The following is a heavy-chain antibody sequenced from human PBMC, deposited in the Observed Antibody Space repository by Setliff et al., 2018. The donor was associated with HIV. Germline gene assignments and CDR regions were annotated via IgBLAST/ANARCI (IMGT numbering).Heavy chain of an antibody. Sequence: GGSLRLSCAASGFTFSTYGMSWVRQAPGKGLEWVAVIWYDGSNKYYADSVKGRFTISRDNSKNTVYLQMNSLRAEDTAVYYCAKDPTIYNDYRNQGWWFDPWGQGTLVTVSS. J-gene: IGHJ5*02. CDR2: IWYDGSNK. CDR1: GFTFSTYG. V-gene: IGHV3-33*06. CDR3: AKDPTIYNDYRNQGWWFDP. D-gene: IGHD4-4*01.